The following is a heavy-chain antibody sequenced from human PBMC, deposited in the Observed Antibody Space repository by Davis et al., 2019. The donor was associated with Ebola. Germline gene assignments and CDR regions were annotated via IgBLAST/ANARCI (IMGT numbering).Heavy chain of an antibody. CDR3: AKDQDDFWSGYSQTFDY. V-gene: IGHV3-7*03. D-gene: IGHD3-3*01. CDR2: IKQDGSEK. Sequence: PGGSLRLSCAASGFTFSSYWMSWVRQAPGKGLEWVANIKQDGSEKYYADSVKGRFTISRDNSKNTLYLQMNSLRAEDTAVYYCAKDQDDFWSGYSQTFDYWGQGTLVTVSS. CDR1: GFTFSSYW. J-gene: IGHJ4*02.